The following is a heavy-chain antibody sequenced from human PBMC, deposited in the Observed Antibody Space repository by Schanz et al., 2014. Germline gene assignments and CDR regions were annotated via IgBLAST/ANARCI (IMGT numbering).Heavy chain of an antibody. V-gene: IGHV3-48*01. CDR3: AKGMGYCSGGTCYDYYYYGLDV. CDR1: GFTFSDHY. D-gene: IGHD2-15*01. J-gene: IGHJ6*02. CDR2: ICSSGNTI. Sequence: EVQLVESGGGLVQPGRSLRLSCTASGFTFSDHYMDWVRQAPGKGLEWVSYICSSGNTIYYADSVKGRFTISRDNSKNTLYLQMNSLRAEDTAVFYCAKGMGYCSGGTCYDYYYYGLDVWGQGTTVTVSS.